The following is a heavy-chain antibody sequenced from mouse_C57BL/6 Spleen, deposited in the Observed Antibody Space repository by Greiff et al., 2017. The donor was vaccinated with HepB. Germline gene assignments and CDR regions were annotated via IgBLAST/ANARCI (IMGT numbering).Heavy chain of an antibody. CDR1: GFNIKNTY. CDR2: IDPANGNT. D-gene: IGHD2-4*01. CDR3: ARDEDYDGGWFAY. V-gene: IGHV14-3*01. J-gene: IGHJ3*01. Sequence: VQLQQSVAELVRPGASVKLSCTASGFNIKNTYMHWVKQRPEQGLEWIGRIDPANGNTKYAPKFQGKATITADTSSNTAYLQLSSLTSEDTAFYYCARDEDYDGGWFAYWGQGTLVTVSA.